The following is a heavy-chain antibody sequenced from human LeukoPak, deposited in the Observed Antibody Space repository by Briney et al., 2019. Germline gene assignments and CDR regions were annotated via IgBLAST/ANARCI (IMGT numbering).Heavy chain of an antibody. Sequence: GGSLRPSCAASGFTFSNYAMSWVRQAPGKGLEWVSSINDSGDSTYYADSVKGRFTISRDNSKNTLYLLMNNLRAEDTAIFYCATAYCSTTSCPTWGQGTLVTVSS. V-gene: IGHV3-23*01. CDR1: GFTFSNYA. CDR2: INDSGDST. J-gene: IGHJ5*02. D-gene: IGHD2-2*01. CDR3: ATAYCSTTSCPT.